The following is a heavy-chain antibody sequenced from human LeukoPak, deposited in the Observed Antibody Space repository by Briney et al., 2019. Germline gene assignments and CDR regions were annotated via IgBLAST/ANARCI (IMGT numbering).Heavy chain of an antibody. CDR2: INPNSGGT. Sequence: ASVKVSCKASGHTFTSYDINWVRQATGQGLEWMGWINPNSGGTNYAQKFQGRVTMTRDTSISTAYMELSRLRSDDTAVYYCARYVLGVWWFDPWGQGTLVTVSS. V-gene: IGHV1-2*02. J-gene: IGHJ5*02. D-gene: IGHD3-16*01. CDR3: ARYVLGVWWFDP. CDR1: GHTFTSYD.